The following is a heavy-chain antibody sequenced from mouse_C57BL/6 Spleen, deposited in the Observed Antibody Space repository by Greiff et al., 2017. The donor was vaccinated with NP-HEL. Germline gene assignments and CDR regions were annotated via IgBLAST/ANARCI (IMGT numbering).Heavy chain of an antibody. V-gene: IGHV1-50*01. CDR3: ARGGQGFAY. CDR1: GYTFTSYW. CDR2: IDPSDSYT. Sequence: QVHVKQPGAELVKPGASVKLSCKASGYTFTSYWMQWVKQRPGQGLEWIGEIDPSDSYTNYNQKFKGKATLTVDTSSSTAYMQLSSLTSEDSAVYYCARGGQGFAYWGQGTLVTVSA. J-gene: IGHJ3*01. D-gene: IGHD3-3*01.